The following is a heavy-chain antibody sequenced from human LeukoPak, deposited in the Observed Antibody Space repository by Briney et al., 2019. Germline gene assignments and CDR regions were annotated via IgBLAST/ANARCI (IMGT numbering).Heavy chain of an antibody. J-gene: IGHJ4*02. V-gene: IGHV3-74*01. D-gene: IGHD3-3*01. Sequence: GSLRLSCAASGFTFSSYWMHWVRQAPGKGLVWVSRINSDGSSTSYADSVKGRFTISRDNAKNTLYLQMNSLRAEDTAVYYCARTAGHYDFWSGYFYYFDYWGQGTLVTVSS. CDR3: ARTAGHYDFWSGYFYYFDY. CDR1: GFTFSSYW. CDR2: INSDGSST.